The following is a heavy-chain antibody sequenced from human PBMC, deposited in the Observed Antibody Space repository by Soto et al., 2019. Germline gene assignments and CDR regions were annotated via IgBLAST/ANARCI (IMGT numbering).Heavy chain of an antibody. J-gene: IGHJ4*02. D-gene: IGHD3-16*01. V-gene: IGHV3-74*01. CDR2: MNTDGRKT. CDR3: AKAHSGSNMSEY. Sequence: GALRRYFSPSCFTFNHNWMHWVLRVPGKGLEWVSRMNTDGRKTHYADSVKGRFTISRDNARNTLRLQMNSLRVEDSAGDYCAKAHSGSNMSEYWGLGTRVTVS. CDR1: CFTFNHNW.